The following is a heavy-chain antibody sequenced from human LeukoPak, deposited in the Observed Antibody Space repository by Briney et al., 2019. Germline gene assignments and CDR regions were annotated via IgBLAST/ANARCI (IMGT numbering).Heavy chain of an antibody. V-gene: IGHV4-59*01. CDR2: IYYSGST. Sequence: PSETLSLICTVSGGSISSYYWSWIRQPPGKGLEWIGYIYYSGSTNYNPSLKSRVTISVDTSKNQFSLKLSSVTAADTAVYYCAREIAAAGAFDPWGQGTLVTVSS. D-gene: IGHD6-13*01. J-gene: IGHJ5*02. CDR1: GGSISSYY. CDR3: AREIAAAGAFDP.